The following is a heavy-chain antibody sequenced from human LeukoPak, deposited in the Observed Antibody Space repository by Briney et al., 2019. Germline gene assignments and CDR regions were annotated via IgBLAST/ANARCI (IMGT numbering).Heavy chain of an antibody. CDR3: ARALGIAAAGTGPYWWYFDL. D-gene: IGHD6-13*01. J-gene: IGHJ2*01. CDR1: GGSLSNYY. Sequence: PSETLSLTCTVSGGSLSNYYWSWIRQPPGKGLEWIGYMYYRGRSNYNPSLKSRVTILVDTSKNQFSLRLTSVTPEDTAVYYCARALGIAAAGTGPYWWYFDLWGRGTLVTVSS. V-gene: IGHV4-59*12. CDR2: MYYRGRS.